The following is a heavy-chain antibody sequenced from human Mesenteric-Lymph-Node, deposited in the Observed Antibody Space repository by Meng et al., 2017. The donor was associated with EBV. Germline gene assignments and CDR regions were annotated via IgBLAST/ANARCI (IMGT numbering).Heavy chain of an antibody. CDR3: ATYYYDSSAYFD. J-gene: IGHJ4*02. Sequence: VQLGAGGNKPGLSLKCPCKASGGPLSSHPISWVRQAPGQGLEWMGGIIPIFSTANYARKLQGRVTITADESTSTAYMELNSLRSEDTAVYYCATYYYDSSAYFDWGQGTLVTVSS. D-gene: IGHD3-22*01. V-gene: IGHV1-69*01. CDR1: GGPLSSHP. CDR2: IIPIFSTA.